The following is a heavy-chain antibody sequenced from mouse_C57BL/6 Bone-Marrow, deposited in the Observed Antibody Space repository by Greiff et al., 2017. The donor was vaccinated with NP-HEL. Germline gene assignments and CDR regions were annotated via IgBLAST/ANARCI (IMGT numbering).Heavy chain of an antibody. Sequence: EVMLVESVAELVRPGASVKLSCTASGFNIKNTYMHWVKQRPEQGLEWIGRIDPANGNTNYAPKFQGKATITADTSSNTAYLQLSSLTSEDTASYCGARRVYCCGSSYEGGYWGQGTSVTVSS. CDR3: ARRVYCCGSSYEGGY. D-gene: IGHD1-1*01. CDR1: GFNIKNTY. V-gene: IGHV14-3*01. CDR2: IDPANGNT. J-gene: IGHJ4*01.